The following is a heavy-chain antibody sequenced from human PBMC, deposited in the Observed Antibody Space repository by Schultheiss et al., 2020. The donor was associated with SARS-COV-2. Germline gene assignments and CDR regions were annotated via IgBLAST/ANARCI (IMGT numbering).Heavy chain of an antibody. CDR1: GFTFSDYY. CDR3: AKVYYYVSGRYSTPYFDY. V-gene: IGHV3-30*18. J-gene: IGHJ4*02. D-gene: IGHD3-10*01. Sequence: GGSLRLSCAASGFTFSDYYMSWIRQAPGKGLEWVAVISYDGSNKYYADSVKGRFTISRDNSKNTLYLQMNSLRAEDTALYYCAKVYYYVSGRYSTPYFDYWGQGTLVTVSS. CDR2: ISYDGSNK.